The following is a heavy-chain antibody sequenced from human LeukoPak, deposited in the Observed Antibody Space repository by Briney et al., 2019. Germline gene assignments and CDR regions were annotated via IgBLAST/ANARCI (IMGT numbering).Heavy chain of an antibody. CDR2: ISSRGDST. J-gene: IGHJ4*02. Sequence: GGSVSLSRVASGCIFRHYALSWVRQVAARGLAWVSTISSRGDSTYVADSVKGRFTISRDNSKNSLYLQMNTVRAEDTAVYYCVKGPRPDITVAHTVENWGQGTLVTVSS. CDR1: GCIFRHYA. D-gene: IGHD6-19*01. CDR3: VKGPRPDITVAHTVEN. V-gene: IGHV3-23*01.